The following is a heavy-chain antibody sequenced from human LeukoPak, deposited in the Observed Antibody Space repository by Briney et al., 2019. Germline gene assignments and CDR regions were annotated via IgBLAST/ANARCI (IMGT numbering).Heavy chain of an antibody. Sequence: GGSLRLSCVASGFTFGKYWMSWVRQAPGKGLEWVANIKLDGSEKNYVDSVKGRFTISRDNTKNSLYLQMNSLRAEDTAVFYCARDQYDTWSRRGNSDSWGQGTLVIVSS. D-gene: IGHD3/OR15-3a*01. CDR2: IKLDGSEK. CDR1: GFTFGKYW. J-gene: IGHJ4*02. CDR3: ARDQYDTWSRRGNSDS. V-gene: IGHV3-7*03.